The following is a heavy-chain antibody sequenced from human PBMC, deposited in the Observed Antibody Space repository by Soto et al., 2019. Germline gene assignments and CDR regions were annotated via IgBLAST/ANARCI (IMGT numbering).Heavy chain of an antibody. V-gene: IGHV2-5*02. CDR2: IYWEDDK. Sequence: QITLKESGPTLVKPTQTLTLTCTFSGFSLSTTGVGVGWIRQPPGKALEWLALIYWEDDKRYSPSLKSRLTSTKXTSPNXXVLTMTNLDPVDTATYYCAHRSYVSSGYAPEYFQHWGPGTLVTVSS. J-gene: IGHJ1*01. CDR3: AHRSYVSSGYAPEYFQH. CDR1: GFSLSTTGVG. D-gene: IGHD3-22*01.